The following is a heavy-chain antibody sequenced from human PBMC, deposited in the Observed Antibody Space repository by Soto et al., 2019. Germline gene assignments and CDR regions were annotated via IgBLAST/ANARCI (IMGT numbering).Heavy chain of an antibody. D-gene: IGHD6-6*01. CDR2: MNTNSGNT. CDR1: GYSFISYD. J-gene: IGHJ5*02. CDR3: ASGREYSRTFYT. Sequence: QVQLVQSGAEVKKPGASVKVSCKASGYSFISYDINWVRQATGQGLEWMGWMNTNSGNTGYAQKFQGRVTMTRTPSIRTAYMELSSRRSEETAVYHCASGREYSRTFYTWGQETLITVSS. V-gene: IGHV1-8*01.